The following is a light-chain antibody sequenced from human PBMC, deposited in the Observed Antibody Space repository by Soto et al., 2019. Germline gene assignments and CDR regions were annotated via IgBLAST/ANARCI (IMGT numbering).Light chain of an antibody. CDR2: GTS. V-gene: IGKV3-15*01. CDR1: QNAGSD. Sequence: EIVMTQSPATLSVSPGEGATLSCRASQNAGSDLGWFQQKPGQAPRVVIYGTSTRATGVPARFSGSGSGTEFTLTLSSLQSEDFAVYYCQQYHQWPITFGQGTRLEI. J-gene: IGKJ5*01. CDR3: QQYHQWPIT.